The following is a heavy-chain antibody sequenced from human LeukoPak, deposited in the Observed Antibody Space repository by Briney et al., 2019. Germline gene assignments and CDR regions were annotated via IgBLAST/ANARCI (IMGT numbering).Heavy chain of an antibody. V-gene: IGHV3-23*01. D-gene: IGHD6-13*01. Sequence: GGSLRLSCAASGFTFSSYAMSWVRQAPGQGLEWVSAISGSGDSTYYGDSVKGRFTISRDNSKNTLYLQMNSLRAEDTAVYYCAKTRPLDSSSWSHGDYWGQGTLVTVSS. CDR2: ISGSGDST. J-gene: IGHJ4*02. CDR3: AKTRPLDSSSWSHGDY. CDR1: GFTFSSYA.